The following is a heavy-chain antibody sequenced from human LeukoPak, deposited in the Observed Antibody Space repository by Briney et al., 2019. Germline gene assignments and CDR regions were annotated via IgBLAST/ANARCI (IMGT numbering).Heavy chain of an antibody. D-gene: IGHD5-12*01. V-gene: IGHV4-34*01. CDR3: ARMHSKYSGYDRLDY. CDR1: GGSFSGYY. Sequence: SETLSLTCAVYGGSFSGYYWSWIRQPPGKGLEWIGEINHSGSTNYNPSLKSRVTISVDTSKNQFSLKLSSVTAADTAVYYCARMHSKYSGYDRLDYWGQGTLVTVSS. CDR2: INHSGST. J-gene: IGHJ4*02.